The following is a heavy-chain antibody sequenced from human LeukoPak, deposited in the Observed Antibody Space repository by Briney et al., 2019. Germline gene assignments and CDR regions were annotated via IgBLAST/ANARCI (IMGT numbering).Heavy chain of an antibody. CDR2: INHSGST. CDR1: GGSFSGYY. D-gene: IGHD6-6*01. CDR3: ARGSIAARMGLDY. Sequence: SETPSPICAVYGGSFSGYYWSWIRQPPGKGLEWIGEINHSGSTNYNPSLKSRVTISVDTSKNQFSLKLSSVTAADTAVYYCARGSIAARMGLDYWGQGTLVTVSS. J-gene: IGHJ4*02. V-gene: IGHV4-34*01.